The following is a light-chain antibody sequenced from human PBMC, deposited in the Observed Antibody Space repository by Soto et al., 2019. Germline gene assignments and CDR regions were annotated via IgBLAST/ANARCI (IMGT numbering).Light chain of an antibody. J-gene: IGKJ4*01. CDR3: QQRGSWPPT. Sequence: EVVLTQSPATLSLSPGERATLSCRASQSVSSYLAWYQQKPGLAPRLLIYAASDRATGIPARFSGSGSGTDFTLTISSLEPEDSAVYYCQQRGSWPPTFGGGTKVEIK. CDR2: AAS. CDR1: QSVSSY. V-gene: IGKV3-11*01.